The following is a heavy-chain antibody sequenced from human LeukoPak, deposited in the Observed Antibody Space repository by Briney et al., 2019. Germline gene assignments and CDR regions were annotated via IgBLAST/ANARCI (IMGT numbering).Heavy chain of an antibody. CDR3: ARDSYYDSSGYSY. CDR1: GFTFSDYY. D-gene: IGHD3-22*01. V-gene: IGHV3-11*01. CDR2: ISSSGSTK. Sequence: PGGSLRLSCAASGFTFSDYYMTWIRQAPGKGLEWVSYISSSGSTKNYADSVKGRFTISRDNAKNSLYLQMNSLRAEDTAVYYCARDSYYDSSGYSYWGQGTLVAVSS. J-gene: IGHJ4*02.